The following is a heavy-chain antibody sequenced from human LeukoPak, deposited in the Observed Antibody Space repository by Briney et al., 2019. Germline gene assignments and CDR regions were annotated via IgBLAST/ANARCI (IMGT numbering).Heavy chain of an antibody. CDR3: ARDLGPYDAFDI. D-gene: IGHD3-10*01. CDR2: IYYSGST. V-gene: IGHV4-59*01. Sequence: SETLSLTCTVSGGSISSYYWTWIRQPPGKELEWIGYIYYSGSTNYNPSLKSRVTISVDTSTNQFSLKLSSVTAADTAVYYCARDLGPYDAFDIWGQGTMVTVSS. CDR1: GGSISSYY. J-gene: IGHJ3*02.